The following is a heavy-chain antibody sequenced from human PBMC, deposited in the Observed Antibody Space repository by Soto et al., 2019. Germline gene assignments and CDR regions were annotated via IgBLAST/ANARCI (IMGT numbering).Heavy chain of an antibody. J-gene: IGHJ5*02. V-gene: IGHV3-23*01. CDR2: ISDSGGRT. D-gene: IGHD3-22*01. Sequence: GSLRLSCAASGFPFSSYAMTWVRQAPGEGLEWGSVISDSGGRTYYADSGNGRFTISRDNSKNTLYLQMNSLRAEDTAVYYCAKFHYYDSSGYYYSLGWFDPWGQGTLVTVSS. CDR3: AKFHYYDSSGYYYSLGWFDP. CDR1: GFPFSSYA.